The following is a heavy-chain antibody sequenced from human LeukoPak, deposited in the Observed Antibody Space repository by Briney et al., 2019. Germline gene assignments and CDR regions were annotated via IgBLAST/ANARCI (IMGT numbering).Heavy chain of an antibody. CDR1: GVSTTSFY. V-gene: IGHV4-59*01. J-gene: IGHJ4*02. CDR3: ARGQLWLDY. Sequence: PETPSLTCTVSGVSTTSFYWGWVRHPPGEGLGWIGYIYYSVRTNYNPSLKSRVTISVDTSKNQFSLKLSSVAAADTAVYYGARGQLWLDYWAEGALVTDSS. D-gene: IGHD5-18*01. CDR2: IYYSVRT.